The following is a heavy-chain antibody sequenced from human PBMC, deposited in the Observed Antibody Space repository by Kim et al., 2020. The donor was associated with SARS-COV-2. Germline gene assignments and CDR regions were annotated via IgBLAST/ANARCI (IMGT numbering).Heavy chain of an antibody. Sequence: PVKGRFTISRDDSKNTLDLQMNSLKTEDTAVYYCTTNPFYYYGSGSYYGYWGQGTLVTVSS. CDR3: TTNPFYYYGSGSYYGY. V-gene: IGHV3-15*01. D-gene: IGHD3-10*01. J-gene: IGHJ4*02.